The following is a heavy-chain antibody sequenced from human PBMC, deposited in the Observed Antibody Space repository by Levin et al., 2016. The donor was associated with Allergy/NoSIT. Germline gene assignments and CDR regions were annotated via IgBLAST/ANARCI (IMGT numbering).Heavy chain of an antibody. CDR1: GYTFTSYG. CDR3: ARVGGYYYDSSGGGLDY. J-gene: IGHJ4*02. Sequence: ASVKVSCKASGYTFTSYGISWVRQAPGQGLEWMGWISAYNGNTNYAQKLQGRVTMTTDTSTSTAYMELRSLRSDDTAVYYCARVGGYYYDSSGGGLDYWGQGTLVTVSS. CDR2: ISAYNGNT. V-gene: IGHV1-18*04. D-gene: IGHD3-22*01.